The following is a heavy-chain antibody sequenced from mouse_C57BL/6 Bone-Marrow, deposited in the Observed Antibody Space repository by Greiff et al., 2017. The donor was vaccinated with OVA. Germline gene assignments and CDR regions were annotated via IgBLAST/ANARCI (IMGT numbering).Heavy chain of an antibody. D-gene: IGHD1-1*01. Sequence: EVQVVESGGGLVQPKGSLKLSCAASGFTFNTYAMHWVRQAPGKGLEWVARIRSKSSNYATYYADSVKDRFTISRDDSQSMLYLQMNNLKTEDTAMYYCVRDLGRRRWFAYWGQGTLVTVSA. CDR3: VRDLGRRRWFAY. CDR1: GFTFNTYA. V-gene: IGHV10-3*01. CDR2: IRSKSSNYAT. J-gene: IGHJ3*01.